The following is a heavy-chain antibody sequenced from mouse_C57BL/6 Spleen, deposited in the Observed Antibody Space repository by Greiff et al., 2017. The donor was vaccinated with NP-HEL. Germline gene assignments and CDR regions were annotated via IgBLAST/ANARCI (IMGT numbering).Heavy chain of an antibody. Sequence: VKLMESGAELVRPGASVKLSCKASGYTFTDYYINWVKQRPGQGLGWIARIYPGSGNPYYNEKFKGKATLTAEKSSSTAYMQLSSLTSEDSAVYFCAREWGTYDVRPCAYWGQGTLVTVSA. CDR2: IYPGSGNP. CDR3: AREWGTYDVRPCAY. D-gene: IGHD2-12*01. CDR1: GYTFTDYY. J-gene: IGHJ3*01. V-gene: IGHV1-76*01.